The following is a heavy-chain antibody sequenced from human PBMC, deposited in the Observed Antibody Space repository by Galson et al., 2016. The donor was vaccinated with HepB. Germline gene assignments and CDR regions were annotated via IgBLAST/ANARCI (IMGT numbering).Heavy chain of an antibody. V-gene: IGHV3-23*01. CDR1: GFTFSSYA. CDR2: IGDSGGDV. D-gene: IGHD3-3*01. CDR3: AKVLGIAIFGMTVYTFDH. J-gene: IGHJ4*02. Sequence: SLRLSCAASGFTFSSYAMSWVRQAPGKGLEWVSSIGDSGGDVYYADSVKGRFTISRDSSKSTLSLQMDSLRAEDTAVYYCAKVLGIAIFGMTVYTFDHWGQGTLVTVSS.